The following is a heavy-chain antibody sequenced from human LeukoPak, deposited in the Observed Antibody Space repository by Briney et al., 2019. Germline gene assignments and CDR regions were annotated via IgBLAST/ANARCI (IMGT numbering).Heavy chain of an antibody. V-gene: IGHV3-64*01. J-gene: IGHJ4*02. CDR1: GFTFSSYA. CDR3: ARVTAGGVFDY. CDR2: TSSNGGGT. D-gene: IGHD3-16*01. Sequence: GGSLRLSCAASGFTFSSYAMYWVRQAPGKGLEYVSSTSSNGGGTYYANSVKGRFTISRDNSKNTLFLQMGSLRAEDMAVYYCARVTAGGVFDYWGQGTLVTVSS.